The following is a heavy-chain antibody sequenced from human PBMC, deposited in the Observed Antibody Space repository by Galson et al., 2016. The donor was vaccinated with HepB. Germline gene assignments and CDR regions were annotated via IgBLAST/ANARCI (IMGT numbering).Heavy chain of an antibody. D-gene: IGHD1-14*01. CDR2: IYPNGYT. CDR3: AAGHSSSGPCRNNPDY. Sequence: SLRLSCAASGFTVSSTYMTWVRQAPGKGLEWVSVIYPNGYTHYAASVEGRFTISRDNSRNTLSLQMNSLRVTDTALYYCAAGHSSSGPCRNNPDYWGQGTLVTVSS. V-gene: IGHV3-53*01. J-gene: IGHJ4*02. CDR1: GFTVSSTY.